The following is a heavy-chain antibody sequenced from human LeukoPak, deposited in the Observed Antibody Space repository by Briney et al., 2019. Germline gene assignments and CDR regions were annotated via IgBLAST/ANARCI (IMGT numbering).Heavy chain of an antibody. Sequence: HPGGSLRLSCAASGFTFSSCAMSWVRQAPGKGLEWVSAIRGGDGSSYYTDSVKGRFTISRDNSKNTLYLQMNSLRAEDTAVYYCAKADGDFDWLLLSTYYYYYGMDVWGQGTTVTVSS. V-gene: IGHV3-23*01. CDR3: AKADGDFDWLLLSTYYYYYGMDV. J-gene: IGHJ6*02. D-gene: IGHD3-9*01. CDR1: GFTFSSCA. CDR2: IRGGDGSS.